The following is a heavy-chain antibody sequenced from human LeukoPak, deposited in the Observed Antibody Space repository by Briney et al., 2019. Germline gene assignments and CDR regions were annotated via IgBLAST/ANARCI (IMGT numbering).Heavy chain of an antibody. D-gene: IGHD1-14*01. Sequence: GGSLRLSCAASGFTFRNYWMSWVRQAPGKGLERVANIKQDGSEKYYVGSVKGRFTIPRDNADNSLYLQMNSLRAEDTAVYYCARLRTFDYWGQGTLVTVSS. CDR2: IKQDGSEK. CDR3: ARLRTFDY. CDR1: GFTFRNYW. V-gene: IGHV3-7*03. J-gene: IGHJ4*02.